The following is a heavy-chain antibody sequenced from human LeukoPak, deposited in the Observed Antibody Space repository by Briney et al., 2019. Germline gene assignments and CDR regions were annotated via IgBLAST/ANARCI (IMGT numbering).Heavy chain of an antibody. CDR2: IWYDGSNQ. V-gene: IGHV3-30*02. J-gene: IGHJ3*02. D-gene: IGHD4-17*01. CDR1: GITFSSYG. CDR3: AKDLIAVYGDYAFDI. Sequence: PGGSLRLSCAASGITFSSYGMHWVRQAPGRGLEWVELIWYDGSNQYYADSVKGRFTISRDNAKNSLYLQMNSLRAEDTALYYCAKDLIAVYGDYAFDIWGQGTMVTVSS.